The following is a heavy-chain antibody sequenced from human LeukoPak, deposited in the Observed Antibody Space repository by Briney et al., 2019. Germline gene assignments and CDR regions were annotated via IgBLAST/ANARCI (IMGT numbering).Heavy chain of an antibody. CDR3: ARGNSGYDPSRMDV. V-gene: IGHV4-34*01. D-gene: IGHD5-12*01. CDR1: GGSFSGYY. J-gene: IGHJ6*02. Sequence: SETLSLTCAVYGGSFSGYYWSWIRQPPGKGLEWIGEINHSGSTNYNPSLKSRVTISVDTSNNQFSLKLSSVTDADTAVYYCARGNSGYDPSRMDVWGQGTTVTVSS. CDR2: INHSGST.